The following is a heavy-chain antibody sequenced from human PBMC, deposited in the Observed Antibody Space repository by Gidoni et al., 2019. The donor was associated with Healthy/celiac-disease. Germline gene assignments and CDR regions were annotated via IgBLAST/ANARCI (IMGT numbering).Heavy chain of an antibody. D-gene: IGHD6-19*01. V-gene: IGHV1-3*01. CDR2: INAGNGNT. J-gene: IGHJ4*02. Sequence: QVQLVQSGAEVKKPGASVKVSCKASGYTFTSYAMHWVRQAPGQRLEWMGWINAGNGNTKYSQKFQGRVTITRDTSASTAYMELSSLRSEDTAVYYCARSSSGWFRGFDYWGQGTLVTVSS. CDR1: GYTFTSYA. CDR3: ARSSSGWFRGFDY.